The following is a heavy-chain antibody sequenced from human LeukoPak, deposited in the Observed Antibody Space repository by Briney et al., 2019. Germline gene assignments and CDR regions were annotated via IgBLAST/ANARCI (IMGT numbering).Heavy chain of an antibody. V-gene: IGHV3-30-3*01. J-gene: IGHJ4*02. CDR1: GFTFSSYA. CDR2: ISYDGSNK. Sequence: GGSLRLSCAASGFTFSSYAMHWVRQAPGKGLEWVAVISYDGSNKYYADSVKGRFTISRDNSKNTLYLQMNSPRAEDTALYYCARDGHGVPLDYWGQGTLVTVSP. D-gene: IGHD4-17*01. CDR3: ARDGHGVPLDY.